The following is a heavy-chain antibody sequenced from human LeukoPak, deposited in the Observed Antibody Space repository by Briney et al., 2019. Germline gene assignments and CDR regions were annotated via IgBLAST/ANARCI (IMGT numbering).Heavy chain of an antibody. Sequence: ASVRVSCKASGYTLTDDYMHWVRQAPGQGLEWMGWINPNGGATNYAQKFQDRVTLTRDTSISTAYMELTSLTSDDTAVYYCARSDPPPRWGALDVWGQGTSVTVSS. V-gene: IGHV1-2*02. D-gene: IGHD4-23*01. CDR1: GYTLTDDY. CDR3: ARSDPPPRWGALDV. J-gene: IGHJ6*02. CDR2: INPNGGAT.